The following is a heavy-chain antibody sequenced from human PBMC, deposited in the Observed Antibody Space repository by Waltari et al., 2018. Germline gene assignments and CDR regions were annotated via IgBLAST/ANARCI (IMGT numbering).Heavy chain of an antibody. Sequence: QVQLQESGPGLVKPSETLSLTCTVSGGSISSYYWSWIRQPPGQGREWIGYIYYSGSTNYNPSLKSRVTISVDTSKNQFSLKLSSVTAADTAVYYCARSLDYYDSSGYYGMGGIDVWGQGTTVTVSS. J-gene: IGHJ6*02. CDR1: GGSISSYY. V-gene: IGHV4-59*08. CDR3: ARSLDYYDSSGYYGMGGIDV. D-gene: IGHD3-22*01. CDR2: IYYSGST.